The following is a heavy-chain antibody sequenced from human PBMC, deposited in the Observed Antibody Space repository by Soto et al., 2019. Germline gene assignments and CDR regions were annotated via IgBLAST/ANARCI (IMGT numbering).Heavy chain of an antibody. J-gene: IGHJ3*02. V-gene: IGHV3-23*01. CDR3: AKGRYYFDSIGYNKRI. CDR1: GFTFSSYA. D-gene: IGHD3-22*01. Sequence: GGALRLSCAASGFTFSSYAMSWVRQAPGKGLEWVSAISCSGGSRYYADTVKGRFTISRDNSKNTLYLQMNSLSAEDTAVYYCAKGRYYFDSIGYNKRIWVQGPMVTVSS. CDR2: ISCSGGSR.